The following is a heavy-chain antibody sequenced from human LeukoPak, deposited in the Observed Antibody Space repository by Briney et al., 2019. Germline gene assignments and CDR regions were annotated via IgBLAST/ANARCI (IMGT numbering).Heavy chain of an antibody. D-gene: IGHD5-18*01. CDR3: AREQLDTAMVHYFDY. V-gene: IGHV3-20*04. CDR2: INWNGGST. Sequence: PGGSLRLSCATSGFTFSSYWVTWVRQAPGKGLEWVSGINWNGGSTGYADSVKGRFTISRDNAKNSLYLQMNSLRAEDTALYYCAREQLDTAMVHYFDYWGQGTLVTVSS. J-gene: IGHJ4*02. CDR1: GFTFSSYW.